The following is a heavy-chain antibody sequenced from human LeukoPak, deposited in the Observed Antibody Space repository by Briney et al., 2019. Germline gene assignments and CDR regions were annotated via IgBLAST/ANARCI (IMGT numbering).Heavy chain of an antibody. J-gene: IGHJ4*02. CDR1: GYTFTSYA. Sequence: ASVKVSCKASGYTFTSYAMNWVRQAPGQGLEWMGWIKPNSGGTRSAQKFQGRVTMTRDTSISTAYMELSGLRSDDTAVYYCARPNYYDSSGQFDYWGQGALVIVSS. V-gene: IGHV1-2*02. CDR3: ARPNYYDSSGQFDY. CDR2: IKPNSGGT. D-gene: IGHD3-22*01.